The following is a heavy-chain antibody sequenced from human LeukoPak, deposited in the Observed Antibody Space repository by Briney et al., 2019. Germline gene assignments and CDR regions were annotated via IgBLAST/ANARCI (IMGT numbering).Heavy chain of an antibody. J-gene: IGHJ4*02. V-gene: IGHV1-69*13. CDR1: GGGLRSYA. D-gene: IGHD1-26*01. Sequence: SVKVSCKTSGGGLRSYAISWVRQAPGQGLEWMGGIIPMFGTPNYAQKFQGRVTITADESTSTDYMELSSLRSEDTAMYYCARHRGGSYSFSVDFWGQGTLVTVSS. CDR3: ARHRGGSYSFSVDF. CDR2: IIPMFGTP.